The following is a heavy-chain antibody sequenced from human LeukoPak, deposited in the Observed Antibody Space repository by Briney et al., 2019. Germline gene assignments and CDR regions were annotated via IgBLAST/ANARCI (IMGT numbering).Heavy chain of an antibody. D-gene: IGHD6-13*01. CDR2: IRSKANSYAT. CDR3: TSSIAAAGNYYYGMDV. V-gene: IGHV3-73*01. J-gene: IGHJ6*02. Sequence: PGGSLKLSCAASGFTFSGSAMHWVRQASGKELEWVGRIRSKANSYATAYAASVKGRFTISRDDSKNTAYLQMNSLKTEDTAVYYCTSSIAAAGNYYYGMDVWGQGTTVTVSS. CDR1: GFTFSGSA.